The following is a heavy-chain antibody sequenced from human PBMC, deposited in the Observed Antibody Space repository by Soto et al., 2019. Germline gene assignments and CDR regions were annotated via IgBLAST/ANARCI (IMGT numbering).Heavy chain of an antibody. CDR3: ARVRGLRWPWYFDL. CDR2: IYHSGST. Sequence: QVQLQESGPGLVKPSGTLSLTCAVSGGSISSSNWWSWVRQPPGKGLEWIGEIYHSGSTNYNPSPTSRVTISVYKSKNQFALKLSSVTAAHTVVYYCARVRGLRWPWYFDLWGRGTLVTVSS. CDR1: GGSISSSNW. J-gene: IGHJ2*01. D-gene: IGHD4-17*01. V-gene: IGHV4-4*02.